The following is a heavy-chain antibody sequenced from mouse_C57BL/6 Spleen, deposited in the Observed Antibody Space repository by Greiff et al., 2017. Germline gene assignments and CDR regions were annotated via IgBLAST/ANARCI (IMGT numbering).Heavy chain of an antibody. V-gene: IGHV10-1*01. CDR2: IRSKSNNYAT. CDR3: VRWGGYFDY. Sequence: EVKLMESGGGLVQPKGSLKLSCAASGFSFNTYAMNWVRQAPGKGLEWVARIRSKSNNYATYYADSVKDRFTISRDDSESMLYLQMNNLKTEDTAMYYCVRWGGYFDYWGQGTTLTVSS. CDR1: GFSFNTYA. J-gene: IGHJ2*01.